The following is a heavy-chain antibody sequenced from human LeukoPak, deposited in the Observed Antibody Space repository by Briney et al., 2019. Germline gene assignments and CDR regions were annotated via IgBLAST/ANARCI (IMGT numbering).Heavy chain of an antibody. D-gene: IGHD3-16*02. CDR1: GFTFSSYG. CDR2: IWYDGSNK. V-gene: IGHV3-33*01. Sequence: GGSLRLSCAASGFTFSSYGMHWVRQAPGKGLEWVAVIWYDGSNKYYADSVKGRFTISRDNPKNTLYLQMNSLRAEDTAVYYCARDPLNPEYYFDYWGQGTLVTVSS. J-gene: IGHJ4*02. CDR3: ARDPLNPEYYFDY.